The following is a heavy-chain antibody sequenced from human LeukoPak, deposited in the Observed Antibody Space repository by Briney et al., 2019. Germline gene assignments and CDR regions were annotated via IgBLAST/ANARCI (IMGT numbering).Heavy chain of an antibody. J-gene: IGHJ4*02. Sequence: GGSLRLTCAASGLTLSNYWMSWVRQALGKGLEWVANINHNGTEKYYVDSVTGRFAISRDNANNSLYLQMNSLRVEDTAVYYCARWATSFDLWGQGTLVTVSS. V-gene: IGHV3-7*01. CDR3: ARWATSFDL. CDR1: GLTLSNYW. D-gene: IGHD6-6*01. CDR2: INHNGTEK.